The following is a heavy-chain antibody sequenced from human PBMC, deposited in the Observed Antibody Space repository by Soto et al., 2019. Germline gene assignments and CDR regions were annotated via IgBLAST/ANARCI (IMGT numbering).Heavy chain of an antibody. CDR3: AGTYRRDFDSRTEMDV. Sequence: VGSLILSCEASGSTFSRYGMHWVCQAPGTGLEWVAVIWYDGSNKYYADSVKVRFTISRDNSKNTLYLQMNSLRAEDTAVYYCAGTYRRDFDSRTEMDVWAQGTTVTV. J-gene: IGHJ6*02. D-gene: IGHD3-9*01. CDR2: IWYDGSNK. V-gene: IGHV3-33*01. CDR1: GSTFSRYG.